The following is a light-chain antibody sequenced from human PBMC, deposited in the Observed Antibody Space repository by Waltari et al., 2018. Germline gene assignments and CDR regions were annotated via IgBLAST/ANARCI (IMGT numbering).Light chain of an antibody. J-gene: IGLJ1*01. CDR1: SSNIGSNT. CDR3: AAADDSLTGSYV. V-gene: IGLV1-44*01. CDR2: SNK. Sequence: QSVLTQPPSASGTPGQRVTIPCSGSSSNIGSNTVNWYQQLPGTAPKLLIYSNKDRRSGVPDRSPGSTSGTSACLAISRLQSEDGADYYGAAADDSLTGSYVFGTGTKVSVL.